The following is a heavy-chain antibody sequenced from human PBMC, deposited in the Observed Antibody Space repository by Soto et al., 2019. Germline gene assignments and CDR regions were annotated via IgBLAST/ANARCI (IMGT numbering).Heavy chain of an antibody. J-gene: IGHJ4*02. Sequence: HLQLQASCPGLVKPLDTLSLPCTVSGGSISSSTYYWGWIRQPPGKGLVGIGTVYYSGNAYYNPSVKSRVGISVDTSKNKFSLKLTSVTAADPAVYFCARHPAMTTVTLAYWGQGILVTVSS. CDR2: VYYSGNA. CDR3: ARHPAMTTVTLAY. D-gene: IGHD4-17*01. V-gene: IGHV4-39*01. CDR1: GGSISSSTYY.